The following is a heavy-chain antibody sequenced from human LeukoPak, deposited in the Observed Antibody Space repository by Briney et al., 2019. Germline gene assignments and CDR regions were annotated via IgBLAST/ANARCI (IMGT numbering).Heavy chain of an antibody. CDR2: INHSGST. Sequence: SETLSLTCAVYGGSFSGYYWSWIRQPPGKGLEWIGEINHSGSTSYNPSLKSRVTISVDTSKNQFSLKLSSVTAADTAAYYCARHWANWFDPWGQGTLVTVSS. CDR1: GGSFSGYY. CDR3: ARHWANWFDP. J-gene: IGHJ5*02. V-gene: IGHV4-34*01. D-gene: IGHD2-8*01.